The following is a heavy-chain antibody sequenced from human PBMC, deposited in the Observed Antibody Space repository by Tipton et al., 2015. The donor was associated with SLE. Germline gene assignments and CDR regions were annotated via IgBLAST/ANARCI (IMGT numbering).Heavy chain of an antibody. CDR2: ISSTGSTM. V-gene: IGHV3-48*03. CDR3: ARDYTSGWDDAFDL. Sequence: SLRLSCSASGFTFNTYEMNWVRQAPGKGLEWVSYISSTGSTMYYAASVKGRFTISRDNAKNSLYLQMNSLRAEDTAVYYCARDYTSGWDDAFDLWGQGTMVSVSS. CDR1: GFTFNTYE. J-gene: IGHJ3*01. D-gene: IGHD6-19*01.